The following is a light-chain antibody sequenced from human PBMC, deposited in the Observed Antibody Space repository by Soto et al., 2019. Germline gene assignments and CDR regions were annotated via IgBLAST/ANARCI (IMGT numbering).Light chain of an antibody. CDR2: SVS. CDR1: QSISSS. Sequence: IVMTQSPATLPVSPGERATLSCRASQSISSSTLAWYQQKPGQPPRLLIYSVSTRAAGIPARFSGSGSGTEFTLTISSLQSEDFPVYYCQQHSSWPLTFGQGTKLEI. V-gene: IGKV3-15*01. J-gene: IGKJ2*01. CDR3: QQHSSWPLT.